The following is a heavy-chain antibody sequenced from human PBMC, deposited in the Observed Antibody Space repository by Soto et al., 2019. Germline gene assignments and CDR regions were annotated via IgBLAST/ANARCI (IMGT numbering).Heavy chain of an antibody. CDR2: ISYDGSNK. J-gene: IGHJ4*02. D-gene: IGHD4-17*01. CDR1: GFTFSSYA. Sequence: GGSLRLSCAASGFTFSSYAMHWVRQAPGKGLEWVAVISYDGSNKYYADSVKGRFTISRDNSKNTLYLQMNSLRAEDTAVYYCAREKWDYGYFDYWGQGTLVTVSS. V-gene: IGHV3-30-3*01. CDR3: AREKWDYGYFDY.